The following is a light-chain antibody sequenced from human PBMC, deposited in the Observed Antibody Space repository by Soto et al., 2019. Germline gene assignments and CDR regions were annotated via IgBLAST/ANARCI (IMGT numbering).Light chain of an antibody. J-gene: IGLJ1*01. CDR1: SSDVGGYNY. V-gene: IGLV2-14*03. Sequence: QPASVSGSPGQSINISCTGTSSDVGGYNYVSWYQHHPGKAPKLIIYDVSNRPSGVSNPFSGSKSGNTASLTISGLQPEDEADYYCSSYTTSNTRQIVFGTGTKVTVL. CDR3: SSYTTSNTRQIV. CDR2: DVS.